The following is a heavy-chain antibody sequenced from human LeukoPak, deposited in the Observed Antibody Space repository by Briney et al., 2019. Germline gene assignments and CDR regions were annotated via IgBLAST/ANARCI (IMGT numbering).Heavy chain of an antibody. CDR3: ARDVDIGYCSSTSCRHFDY. CDR2: INPNTGDT. D-gene: IGHD2-2*01. CDR1: GYTFTDYY. Sequence: GASVKVSCKASGYTFTDYYIHWVRQAPGQGLEWMGWINPNTGDTNYAQKIQGRVTMTRDTSISTVNMELTRLTSDDTAVYFCARDVDIGYCSSTSCRHFDYWGQGTLVTVSS. J-gene: IGHJ4*02. V-gene: IGHV1-2*02.